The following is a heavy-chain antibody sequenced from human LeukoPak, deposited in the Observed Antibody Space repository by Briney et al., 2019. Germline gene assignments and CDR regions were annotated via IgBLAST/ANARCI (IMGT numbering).Heavy chain of an antibody. CDR1: GDSVSSNSGV. D-gene: IGHD6-13*01. J-gene: IGHJ4*02. Sequence: SQTLSLTCAISGDSVSSNSGVWTWVRQSPSRGFEWLGRTFYRSKWYNHYAVSVKSRITINPDTSKNQFSLQLNSVTPEDTAVYYCAREAAAGWVDYWGQGTLVTVSS. V-gene: IGHV6-1*01. CDR2: TFYRSKWYN. CDR3: AREAAAGWVDY.